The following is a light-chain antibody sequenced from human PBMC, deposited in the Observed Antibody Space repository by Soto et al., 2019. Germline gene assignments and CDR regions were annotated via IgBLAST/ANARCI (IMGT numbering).Light chain of an antibody. CDR2: GAS. CDR3: QQYAGSPWT. CDR1: QSLNSGY. Sequence: EIVLTQSPGTLSLSPGERATLSCRASQSLNSGYLAWYQQKPGQAPRLLIYGASNRATGIPDRFSGSGSGTDFTLTISRLEPEDFAVYYCQQYAGSPWTFGQGTK. J-gene: IGKJ1*01. V-gene: IGKV3-20*01.